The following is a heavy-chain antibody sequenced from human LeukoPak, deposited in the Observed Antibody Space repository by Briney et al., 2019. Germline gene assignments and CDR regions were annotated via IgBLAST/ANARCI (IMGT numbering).Heavy chain of an antibody. Sequence: TSETLSLTCTVSGGSISSYYWSWLRQPPGKGLEWIGEINHSGSTNDNPSLKSRVTISEDTSKNQFSLKLSSVTAADTAVYYCARLVSDIVIVPAAIYYYYYYMDVWGKGTTVTVSS. J-gene: IGHJ6*03. D-gene: IGHD2-2*01. CDR1: GGSISSYY. CDR3: ARLVSDIVIVPAAIYYYYYYMDV. CDR2: INHSGST. V-gene: IGHV4-34*01.